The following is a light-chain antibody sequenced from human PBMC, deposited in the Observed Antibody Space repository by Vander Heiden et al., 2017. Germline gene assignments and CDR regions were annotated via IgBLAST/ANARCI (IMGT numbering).Light chain of an antibody. CDR1: QGISSY. CDR3: QQDDSYPHT. J-gene: IGKJ4*01. V-gene: IGKV1-8*01. CDR2: AAS. Sequence: AIRMTQSPSSFSASTGDRVTITCRASQGISSYLAWYQQKPGKAPKLLIYAASTVQSGVPSRFSGSGSGTDFTLTISCLQSEDFATYYCQQDDSYPHTFGGGTKVEIK.